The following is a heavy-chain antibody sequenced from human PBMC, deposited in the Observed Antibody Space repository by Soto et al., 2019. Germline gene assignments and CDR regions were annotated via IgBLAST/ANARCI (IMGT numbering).Heavy chain of an antibody. CDR3: ARSYDILTGCPGY. CDR1: GGSISSYY. D-gene: IGHD3-9*01. CDR2: IYYSGST. Sequence: SETLSLTCTVSGGSISSYYWSWIRQPPGKGLEWIGYIYYSGSTNYNPSLKSRVTISVDTSKNQFSLKLRSVTAADTAVYYCARSYDILTGCPGYWGQGTLVTVSS. J-gene: IGHJ4*02. V-gene: IGHV4-59*01.